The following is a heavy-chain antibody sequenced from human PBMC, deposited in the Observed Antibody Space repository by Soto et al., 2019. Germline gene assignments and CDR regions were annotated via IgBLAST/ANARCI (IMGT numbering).Heavy chain of an antibody. CDR1: GDSINNGYW. CDR3: ASSSGWWRLDV. V-gene: IGHV4-4*02. J-gene: IGHJ6*02. Sequence: QVQLQESGPGLVKPSGTLSLTCGVSGDSINNGYWWTWVRQPPGKGLEWIGEKHHSGSTNYNLSLKSRVSISLAQSKNQFSLNLSSVTAADTAVYFCASSSGWWRLDVWGQGTTVTVSS. D-gene: IGHD6-19*01. CDR2: KHHSGST.